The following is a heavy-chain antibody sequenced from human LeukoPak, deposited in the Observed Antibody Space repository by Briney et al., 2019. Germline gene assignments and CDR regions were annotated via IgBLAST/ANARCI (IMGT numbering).Heavy chain of an antibody. V-gene: IGHV3-21*04. D-gene: IGHD3-9*01. Sequence: GGALLLSCAASGFSFSSYSTNWVRRPPGKGLEWVSSIISSSSNIYYADSVKGRFTISRDNSKNTLYLQMNSLRAEDTAVYYCAKDGTALRYFDWLLFYFDYRGQGTLVTVSS. CDR1: GFSFSSYS. CDR2: IISSSSNI. CDR3: AKDGTALRYFDWLLFYFDY. J-gene: IGHJ4*02.